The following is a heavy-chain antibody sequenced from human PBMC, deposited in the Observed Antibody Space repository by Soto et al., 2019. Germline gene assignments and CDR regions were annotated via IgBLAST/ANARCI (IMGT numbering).Heavy chain of an antibody. D-gene: IGHD6-13*01. V-gene: IGHV1-46*01. CDR2: INPSGGST. CDR1: GYTFTSYY. J-gene: IGHJ5*02. Sequence: QVQLVQSGAEVKKPGASVKVSCKASGYTFTSYYMHWVRQAPGQGLEWMGIINPSGGSTSYAQKFQGRVTMTRDTSTSTVYMELSSLRSEDTSVYYCARDNGIAGSFDPWGQGTLVTVSS. CDR3: ARDNGIAGSFDP.